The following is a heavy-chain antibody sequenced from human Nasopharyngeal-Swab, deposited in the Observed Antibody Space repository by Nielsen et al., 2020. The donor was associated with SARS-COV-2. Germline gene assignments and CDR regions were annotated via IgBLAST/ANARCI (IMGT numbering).Heavy chain of an antibody. D-gene: IGHD3-16*01. Sequence: SETLSLTCAVSGGSISSGGYSWSWIRQPPGKGLEWIGYIYYSGSTYYNPSLKSRVTISVDTSKNQFSLKLSSVTAADTAVYYCARGGILGEWGQGTLVTVSS. CDR1: GGSISSGGYS. V-gene: IGHV4-30-4*07. CDR2: IYYSGST. CDR3: ARGGILGE. J-gene: IGHJ4*02.